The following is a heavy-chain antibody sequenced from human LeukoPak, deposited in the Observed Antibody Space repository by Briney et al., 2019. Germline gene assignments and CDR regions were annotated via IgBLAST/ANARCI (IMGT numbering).Heavy chain of an antibody. CDR1: GFTFSSYG. Sequence: GGSLRLSCAASGFTFSSYGMHWVRQAPGKGLEWVAFIRYDGSNKYYADSVKGRFTVSRDNSKTTLYLQMNSLRADDTAVYYCAKGGPTGSNYFDFWGQGTLVTVSS. CDR3: AKGGPTGSNYFDF. CDR2: IRYDGSNK. D-gene: IGHD1-26*01. J-gene: IGHJ4*02. V-gene: IGHV3-30*02.